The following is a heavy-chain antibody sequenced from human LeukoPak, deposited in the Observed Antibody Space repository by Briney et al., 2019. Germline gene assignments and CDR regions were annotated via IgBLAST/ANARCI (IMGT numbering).Heavy chain of an antibody. CDR3: ARGIAAAGNNFDY. V-gene: IGHV1-69*04. CDR2: IIPILGIA. Sequence: SVKASCKASGGTFSSYAISWVRQAPGQGLEWMGRIIPILGIANYAQKFQGRVTITADKSTSTAYMGLSSLRSEDTAVYYCARGIAAAGNNFDYWGQGTLVTVSS. CDR1: GGTFSSYA. D-gene: IGHD6-13*01. J-gene: IGHJ4*02.